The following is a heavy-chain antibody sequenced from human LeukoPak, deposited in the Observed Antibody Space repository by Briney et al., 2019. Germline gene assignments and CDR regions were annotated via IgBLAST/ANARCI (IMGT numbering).Heavy chain of an antibody. CDR3: AKDLRRLAYYFDY. J-gene: IGHJ4*02. D-gene: IGHD6-19*01. CDR1: GFTFSNYA. CDR2: ISGSGDST. Sequence: GGSLRLSCAASGFTFSNYAMGWVRLAPGKGLEWVSTISGSGDSTYYADSVKDRFAIFRDNSKSTLHLQMNSLRAKDTAVYYCAKDLRRLAYYFDYWGQGTLVTVSS. V-gene: IGHV3-23*01.